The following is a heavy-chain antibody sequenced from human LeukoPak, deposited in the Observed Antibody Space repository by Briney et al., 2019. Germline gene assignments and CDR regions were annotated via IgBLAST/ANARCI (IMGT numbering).Heavy chain of an antibody. Sequence: SGTLSLTCSVSGDTISSNEWWSWVRQPPGKGLEWIGEVFHSGSTNFNPSLKSRVTISIDKSKNQFSLEVTSVTAADTAIYYWARDLAVAGTNYFDFWARESWSPSPQ. V-gene: IGHV4-4*02. J-gene: IGHJ4*02. CDR1: GDTISSNEW. CDR3: ARDLAVAGTNYFDF. CDR2: VFHSGST. D-gene: IGHD6-19*01.